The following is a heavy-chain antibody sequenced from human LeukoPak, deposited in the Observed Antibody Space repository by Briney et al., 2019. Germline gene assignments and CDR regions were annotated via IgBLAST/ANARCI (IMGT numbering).Heavy chain of an antibody. CDR3: ARDRTMDV. Sequence: SEALSLTCTVSGGSISSSSYYWGWIRQPPGKGLEWIGSIFYSGNTYYNPSLKSRVTISVDTSKNQFSLKLSSVTAADTAVYYCARDRTMDVWGQGTTVTVSS. CDR2: IFYSGNT. CDR1: GGSISSSSYY. V-gene: IGHV4-39*07. J-gene: IGHJ6*02.